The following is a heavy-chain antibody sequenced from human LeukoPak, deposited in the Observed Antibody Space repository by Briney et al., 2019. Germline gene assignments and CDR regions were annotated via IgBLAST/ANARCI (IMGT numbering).Heavy chain of an antibody. D-gene: IGHD6-13*01. Sequence: SQTLSLTCTVSGGSISSGDYYWSWIRQPPGKGLEWIGYIYYSGSTYYNPSLKSRVTISVDTSKNQFPLKLSSVTAADTAVYYCAREGSSRSAFDIWGQGTMVTVSS. J-gene: IGHJ3*02. V-gene: IGHV4-30-4*08. CDR1: GGSISSGDYY. CDR3: AREGSSRSAFDI. CDR2: IYYSGST.